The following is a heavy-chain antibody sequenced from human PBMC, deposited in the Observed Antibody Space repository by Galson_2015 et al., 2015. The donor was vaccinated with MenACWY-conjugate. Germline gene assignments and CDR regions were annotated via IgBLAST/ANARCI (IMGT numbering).Heavy chain of an antibody. J-gene: IGHJ4*02. CDR3: ARWRSDSSGWYSDY. CDR1: GDSFSGYY. V-gene: IGHV4-34*01. CDR2: ISHSGST. Sequence: TLSLTCAVYGDSFSGYYWSWIRQPPGKGLEWIGEISHSGSTNYNPSLKSRVTISLDTSKNQFSLRLSSVTAADTAVYYCARWRSDSSGWYSDYWGQGTLVTVSS. D-gene: IGHD6-25*01.